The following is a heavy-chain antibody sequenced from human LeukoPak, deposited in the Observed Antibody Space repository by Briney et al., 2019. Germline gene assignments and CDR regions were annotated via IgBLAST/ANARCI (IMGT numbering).Heavy chain of an antibody. D-gene: IGHD4-17*01. J-gene: IGHJ4*02. Sequence: SETLPLTCTVSGVPISSSSYNWGGIRQPRGKGREGIGSFYYSGTPYYNPSLKRRVTISVDTSKNQFSLKLTPVTAADTAVYYCARAGRHYYGDYGIFDYWGQGTLVTVSS. CDR2: FYYSGTP. CDR3: ARAGRHYYGDYGIFDY. V-gene: IGHV4-39*07. CDR1: GVPISSSSYN.